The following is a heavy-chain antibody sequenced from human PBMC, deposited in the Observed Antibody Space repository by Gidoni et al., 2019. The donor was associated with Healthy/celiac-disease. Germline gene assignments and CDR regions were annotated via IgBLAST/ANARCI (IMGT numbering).Heavy chain of an antibody. V-gene: IGHV3-9*01. CDR2: IRWNSGSI. CDR3: AKGVWCSSTSCLDKYGMDV. D-gene: IGHD2-2*01. CDR1: GFTFDDYA. J-gene: IGHJ6*02. Sequence: EVQLVESGGGLVQPGRSLRLSCSASGFTFDDYAMHWVRQAPGKGLEWVSGIRWNSGSIGYADSVKGRFTISRDNAKNSLYLQMNSLRAEDTALYYCAKGVWCSSTSCLDKYGMDVWGQGTTVTVSS.